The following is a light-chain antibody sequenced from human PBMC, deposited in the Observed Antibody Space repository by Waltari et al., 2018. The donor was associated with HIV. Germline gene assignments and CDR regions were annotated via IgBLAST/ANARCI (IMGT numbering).Light chain of an antibody. J-gene: IGLJ1*01. V-gene: IGLV1-47*01. CDR2: RND. Sequence: QSVVTQPPSASGTPGQGVTISCSGSSSNIGSNYVYWYQQPPGTAPNLLLYRNDQRPSGVPDRYSGSKSGTSASLAIRGLRSEDEADYFGAAWDDSLRGYVFATGTKVSVL. CDR1: SSNIGSNY. CDR3: AAWDDSLRGYV.